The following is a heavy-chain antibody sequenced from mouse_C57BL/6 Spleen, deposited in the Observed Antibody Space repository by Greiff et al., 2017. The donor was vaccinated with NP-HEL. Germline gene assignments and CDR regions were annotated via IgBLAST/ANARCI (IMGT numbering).Heavy chain of an antibody. CDR1: GFTFSDYG. J-gene: IGHJ2*01. D-gene: IGHD6-5*01. V-gene: IGHV5-17*01. CDR2: ISSGSSTI. Sequence: EVQRVESGGGLVKPGGSLKLSCAASGFTFSDYGMHWVRQAPEKGLEWVAYISSGSSTIYYEDTVKGRFTISRDNAQNTLFLQMTSLSSEDTAMYYWARGLYYLDYWGQGTTRTVAS. CDR3: ARGLYYLDY.